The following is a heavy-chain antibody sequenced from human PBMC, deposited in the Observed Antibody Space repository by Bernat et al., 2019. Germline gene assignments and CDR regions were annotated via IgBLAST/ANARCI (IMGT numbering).Heavy chain of an antibody. V-gene: IGHV3-23*01. Sequence: EVQLLESGGGLVQPGGSLRLSCAASGFTFSSYAMSWFLQAPVKGLDWFSAISGSGGSTYYADSMKGRFTISRDNSKNTLYLQMNRLRAEDTDVYYCAKGILTRWLHYFDYWGQGTLVTVSS. CDR2: ISGSGGST. D-gene: IGHD5-12*01. CDR3: AKGILTRWLHYFDY. CDR1: GFTFSSYA. J-gene: IGHJ4*02.